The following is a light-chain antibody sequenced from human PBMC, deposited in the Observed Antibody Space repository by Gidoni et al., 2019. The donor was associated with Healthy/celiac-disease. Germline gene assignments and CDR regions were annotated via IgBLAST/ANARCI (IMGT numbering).Light chain of an antibody. CDR3: QVWDSSSDHVV. CDR1: NIGSKS. CDR2: DDG. Sequence: YVLTQTPSVSVAPGQTARITCGGNNIGSKSVHWYQQKQGQAPVLVVYDDGYRPSGIPERFSGSNSGNTATLTIRRVEAVDEADYYCQVWDSSSDHVVFGGGTNLTVL. V-gene: IGLV3-21*02. J-gene: IGLJ2*01.